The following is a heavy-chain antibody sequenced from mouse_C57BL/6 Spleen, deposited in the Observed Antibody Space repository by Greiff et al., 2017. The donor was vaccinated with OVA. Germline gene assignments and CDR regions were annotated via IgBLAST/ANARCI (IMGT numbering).Heavy chain of an antibody. CDR3: AIWATMVTTNYAMDY. D-gene: IGHD2-2*01. CDR2: INPSTGGT. CDR1: GYSFTGYY. J-gene: IGHJ4*01. V-gene: IGHV1-42*01. Sequence: EVQLVESGPELVKPGASVKISCKASGYSFTGYYMNWVKQSPEKSLEWIGEINPSTGGTTYNQKFKAKAKLTVDKSSRTAYMQLKSLTSEDSAVYYCAIWATMVTTNYAMDYWGQGTSVTVSS.